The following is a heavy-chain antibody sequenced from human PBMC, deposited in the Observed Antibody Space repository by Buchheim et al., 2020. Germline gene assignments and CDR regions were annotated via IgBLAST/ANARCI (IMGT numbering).Heavy chain of an antibody. CDR1: GFTVSSNY. J-gene: IGHJ4*02. Sequence: EVQLVETGGDLIQPGGSLRVSCAASGFTVSSNYMNWIRQAPGKGLEWVSVIYSNGTADYRQPVKGRFTTPRDNLKNTVFLQMNSRRVEDTAVYYCTAASSRLDYWGQGTL. V-gene: IGHV3-53*02. CDR2: IYSNGTA. D-gene: IGHD2-15*01. CDR3: TAASSRLDY.